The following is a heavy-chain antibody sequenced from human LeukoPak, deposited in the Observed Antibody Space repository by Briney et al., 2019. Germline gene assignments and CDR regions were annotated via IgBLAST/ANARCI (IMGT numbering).Heavy chain of an antibody. J-gene: IGHJ4*02. Sequence: KPSETLSLTCTVSGGSISSSSYYWGWIRQPPGKGLEWIGSIYYSGSTYYNPSLKSRVTISVDTSKNQFSLKLSSVTAADTAVYYCARTRSSRYYFDYWGQGTLVTVSS. CDR2: IYYSGST. V-gene: IGHV4-39*07. CDR3: ARTRSSRYYFDY. D-gene: IGHD6-13*01. CDR1: GGSISSSSYY.